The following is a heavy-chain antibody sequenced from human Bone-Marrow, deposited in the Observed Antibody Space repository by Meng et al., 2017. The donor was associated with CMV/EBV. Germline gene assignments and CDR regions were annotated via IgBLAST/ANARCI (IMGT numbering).Heavy chain of an antibody. Sequence: GGSLRLSCKGSGYSFTSYWIGWVRQMPGKGLEWVSAISGSGGSTYYADSVKGRFTISRDNSKNTLYLQMNSLRAEDTAVYYCAKDRAATIHFDYWGQGTLVPVSS. D-gene: IGHD5-24*01. CDR2: ISGSGGST. CDR3: AKDRAATIHFDY. J-gene: IGHJ4*02. V-gene: IGHV3-23*01. CDR1: GYSFTSYW.